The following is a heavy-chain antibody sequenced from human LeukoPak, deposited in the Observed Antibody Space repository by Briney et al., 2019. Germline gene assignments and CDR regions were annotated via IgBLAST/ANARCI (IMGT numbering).Heavy chain of an antibody. CDR1: GYTLTELS. Sequence: ASVKVSCKVSGYTLTELSMHWVRQAPGQGLEWMGWVNPNSGGTNYAQKFQGRVTMTRDTSISTAYMELSRLRSDDTAVYYCARDLWFGELYYGMDVWGQGTTVTVSS. V-gene: IGHV1-2*02. J-gene: IGHJ6*02. CDR3: ARDLWFGELYYGMDV. D-gene: IGHD3-10*01. CDR2: VNPNSGGT.